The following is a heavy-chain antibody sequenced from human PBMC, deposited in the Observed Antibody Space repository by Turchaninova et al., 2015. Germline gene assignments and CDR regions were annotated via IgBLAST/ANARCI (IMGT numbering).Heavy chain of an antibody. CDR3: TRSVTAAPVLGAFDV. CDR2: IYWDDDK. D-gene: IGHD6-13*01. J-gene: IGHJ3*01. CDR1: GFTLPTFGVG. Sequence: QITLKESGPTLVKPTQTLTLTCSFSGFTLPTFGVGVGWIRQPPGRTLERLALIYWDDDKRYGPSLKSRLTITKDTSKNQVVLTMTNMDPVDTATYFCTRSVTAAPVLGAFDVWGQGTMVTVSS. V-gene: IGHV2-5*05.